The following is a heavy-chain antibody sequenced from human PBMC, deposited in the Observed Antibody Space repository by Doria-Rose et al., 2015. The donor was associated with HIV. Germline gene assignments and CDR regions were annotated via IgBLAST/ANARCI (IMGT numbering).Heavy chain of an antibody. CDR3: ARIKSSRWYHKYYFDF. V-gene: IGHV2-26*01. D-gene: IGHD6-13*01. CDR1: GVSLSSPGMG. Sequence: QITLKESGPVLVKPTETLTLTCTVSGVSLSSPGMGVSWIRQPPGTALEWLANIFSDDERSYQTSLKSRLTISRGTSKSQVVLTMTDMDPVDTATYYCARIKSSRWYHKYYFDFWGQGTLVIVSA. CDR2: IFSDDER. J-gene: IGHJ4*02.